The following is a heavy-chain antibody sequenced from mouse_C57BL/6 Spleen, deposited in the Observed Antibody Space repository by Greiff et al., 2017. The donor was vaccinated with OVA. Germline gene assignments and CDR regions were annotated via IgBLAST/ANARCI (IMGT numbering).Heavy chain of an antibody. J-gene: IGHJ1*03. D-gene: IGHD3-2*02. Sequence: QVQLQQPGAELVKPGASVKMSCKASGYTFTSYWITWVKQRPGQGLEWIGDIYPGSGSTNYNEKFKSKATLTVDTSSSTAYMQLSSLTYEDSVVYYCAKQLRPYWDFGVWGTRATVSVSS. CDR2: IYPGSGST. V-gene: IGHV1-55*01. CDR3: AKQLRPYWDFGV. CDR1: GYTFTSYW.